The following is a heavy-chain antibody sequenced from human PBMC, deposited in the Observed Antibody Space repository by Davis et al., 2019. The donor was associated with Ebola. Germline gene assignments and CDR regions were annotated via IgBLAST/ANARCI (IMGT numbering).Heavy chain of an antibody. CDR3: ARRESLSGGNSEFDY. CDR1: GDSISSSNW. D-gene: IGHD4-23*01. CDR2: INHSGST. V-gene: IGHV4-4*02. Sequence: PSETLSLTCAVSGDSISSSNWWSWVRQPPGKGLEWIGEINHSGSTNYNPSLKSRVTISVDTSKNQFSLKLSSVTAADTAVYYCARRESLSGGNSEFDYWGQGTLVTVSS. J-gene: IGHJ4*02.